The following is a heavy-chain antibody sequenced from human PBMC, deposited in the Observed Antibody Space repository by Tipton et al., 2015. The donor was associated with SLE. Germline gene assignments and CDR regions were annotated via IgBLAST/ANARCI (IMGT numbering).Heavy chain of an antibody. D-gene: IGHD3-22*01. J-gene: IGHJ4*02. CDR3: ARDEYRYDTTGYHLLGHFDF. CDR1: GGAFSGYS. Sequence: TLSLTCAVYGGAFSGYSWSWVRQPPGKGLEWIGEISHTGSLNYNPSLKGRVTISLDTSKNQFSLNLSSVTAADTAVYYCARDEYRYDTTGYHLLGHFDFWGQGTLVTVSS. CDR2: ISHTGSL. V-gene: IGHV4-34*01.